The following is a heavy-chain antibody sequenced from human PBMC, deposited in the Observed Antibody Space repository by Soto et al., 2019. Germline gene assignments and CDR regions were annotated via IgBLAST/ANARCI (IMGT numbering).Heavy chain of an antibody. CDR2: IYHSGST. J-gene: IGHJ4*02. D-gene: IGHD5-18*01. Sequence: QVQLQESGPGLVKPSGTLSLTCAVSGGSISRSNWWSWVRQPPGKGLESIGEIYHSGSTNYNPSLKSRVTISVDKSKNQFSLKLSSVTAADTAVYYCARARKGYSYGYRGYFDYWGQGTLVTVSS. V-gene: IGHV4-4*02. CDR1: GGSISRSNW. CDR3: ARARKGYSYGYRGYFDY.